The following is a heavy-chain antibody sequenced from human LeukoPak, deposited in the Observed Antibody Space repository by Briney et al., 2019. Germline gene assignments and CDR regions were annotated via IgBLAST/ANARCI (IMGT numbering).Heavy chain of an antibody. CDR3: ARDVDYEDNWFDA. Sequence: SETLSLTCTVSGGSITSYYWTWIRQPPGKGLEWIGSIYYSGSTNYNPSLKSRVTISVDTSKNQFSLKLSSVTAADTAVYYCARDVDYEDNWFDAWGQGTLVTVSS. CDR1: GGSITSYY. CDR2: IYYSGST. V-gene: IGHV4-59*12. D-gene: IGHD4-17*01. J-gene: IGHJ5*02.